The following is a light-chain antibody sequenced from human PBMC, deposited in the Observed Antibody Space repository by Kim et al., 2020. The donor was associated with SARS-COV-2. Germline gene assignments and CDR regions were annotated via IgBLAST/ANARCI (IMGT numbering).Light chain of an antibody. J-gene: IGKJ5*01. CDR1: QSVSSN. Sequence: SPGERATRSCRASQSVSSNLAWYQQKPGQAPRPLIYGSSTRATGIPARFSGSGSGTEFTLTISSLQSEDFAVYYCQQYNNWPPITFGQGTRLEIK. V-gene: IGKV3-15*01. CDR2: GSS. CDR3: QQYNNWPPIT.